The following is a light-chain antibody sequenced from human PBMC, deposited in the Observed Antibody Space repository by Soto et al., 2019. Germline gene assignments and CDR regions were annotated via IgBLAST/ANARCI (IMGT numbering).Light chain of an antibody. J-gene: IGKJ3*01. CDR1: QSVSSSY. CDR3: LQYGSSPLFT. V-gene: IGKV3-20*01. CDR2: GAS. Sequence: EIVLTQSPGTLSLSPGERATLSCRASQSVSSSYLAWYQQKPGQAPRLLMYGASSRATGIPDRFSGSGSGTDFTITINRLEPEDFEVYYCLQYGSSPLFTFGPGTKVDIK.